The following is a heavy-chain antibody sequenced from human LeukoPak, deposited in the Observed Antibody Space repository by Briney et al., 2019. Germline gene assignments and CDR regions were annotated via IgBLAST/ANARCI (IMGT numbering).Heavy chain of an antibody. D-gene: IGHD5-18*01. CDR3: AKQSLSRLKQLWSTFDY. Sequence: PGGSLRLSCAASGFTFSSYGMHWVRQAPGKGLEWVAVISYDGSNKYYADSVKGRFTISRDNSKNTLYLQMNSLRAEDTAVYYCAKQSLSRLKQLWSTFDYWGQGTLVTVSS. CDR1: GFTFSSYG. J-gene: IGHJ4*02. V-gene: IGHV3-30*18. CDR2: ISYDGSNK.